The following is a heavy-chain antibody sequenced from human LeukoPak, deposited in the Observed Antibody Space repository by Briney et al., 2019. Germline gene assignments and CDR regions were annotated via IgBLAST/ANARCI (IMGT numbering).Heavy chain of an antibody. CDR3: ARGEVVVPAAIGPFDY. V-gene: IGHV1-69*04. CDR2: IIPIFGIA. D-gene: IGHD2-2*01. Sequence: SVKVSCKASGGTFSSYAISWVRQAPGQGLEWMGRIIPIFGIANYAQKFQGRVTIIADKSTSTAYMGLSSLRSEDTAVYYCARGEVVVPAAIGPFDYWGQGTLVTVSS. J-gene: IGHJ4*02. CDR1: GGTFSSYA.